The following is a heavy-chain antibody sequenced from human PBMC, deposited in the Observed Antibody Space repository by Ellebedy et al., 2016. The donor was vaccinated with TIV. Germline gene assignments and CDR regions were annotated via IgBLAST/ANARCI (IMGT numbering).Heavy chain of an antibody. D-gene: IGHD6-19*01. CDR1: GGSISSYF. Sequence: MPSETLSLTCSVSGGSISSYFWSWIQQPPGKGLEWIGHISYSVSTDYNPSLKSRVAISVDTSKNQLSLRLSSVTAADTAVYYCARYYASGWNYFDCWGQGTLVTVSS. V-gene: IGHV4-59*08. CDR3: ARYYASGWNYFDC. J-gene: IGHJ4*02. CDR2: ISYSVST.